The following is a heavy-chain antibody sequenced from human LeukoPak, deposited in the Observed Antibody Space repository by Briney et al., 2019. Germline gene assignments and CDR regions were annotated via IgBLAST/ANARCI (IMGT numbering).Heavy chain of an antibody. CDR1: GFTFSNNY. V-gene: IGHV3-53*01. Sequence: GGSLRLSCAVSGFTFSNNYMNWVRQAPGKGLEWVSIIYSGGRTYYADSVKGRFTISGDNSRNTLFLQMNSLRAEDTAVYYCAHGAMYQLDYWGQGTLVTVSS. CDR2: IYSGGRT. J-gene: IGHJ4*02. CDR3: AHGAMYQLDY. D-gene: IGHD2-2*01.